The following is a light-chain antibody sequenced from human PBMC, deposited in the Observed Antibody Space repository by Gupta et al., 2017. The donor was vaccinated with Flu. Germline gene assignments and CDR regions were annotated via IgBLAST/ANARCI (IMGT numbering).Light chain of an antibody. J-gene: IGKJ2*01. CDR1: QSLVYSDGNTY. Sequence: DVVMTQSPLSLPVTLGQPASISCRSSQSLVYSDGNTYLNWYQQRPGQSPRRIIYKVSNRDSGGTDRFSGSGAGNDFTLKSSRGEDEDVGVYYCKQGKPRYIFGQGTKMEI. CDR2: KVS. V-gene: IGKV2-30*01. CDR3: KQGKPRYI.